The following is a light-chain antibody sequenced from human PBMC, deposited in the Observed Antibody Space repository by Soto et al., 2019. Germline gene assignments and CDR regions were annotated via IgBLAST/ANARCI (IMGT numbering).Light chain of an antibody. J-gene: IGLJ2*01. CDR3: RSYAGNNSVI. CDR2: EVS. CDR1: SSDVGGYNY. V-gene: IGLV2-8*01. Sequence: QSALTQPPSASGSPGQSVTISCTGTSSDVGGYNYVSWYQQHPGKAPKLMIYEVSQRSSGVPYRFSGSKSGNTASLTVSGLQADDEADYYCRSYAGNNSVIFGGGTKLTVL.